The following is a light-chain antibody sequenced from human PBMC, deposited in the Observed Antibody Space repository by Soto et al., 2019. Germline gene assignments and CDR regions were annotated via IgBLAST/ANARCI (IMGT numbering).Light chain of an antibody. V-gene: IGKV1-5*03. CDR3: QQYNSYSQT. CDR1: QSXSSW. Sequence: DIQMTQSPSTLSASVGDRVTITCRASQSXSSWLAWYQQKPGKAPKLLIYKASSLXSGVPSRXGGSGSGTEFTLTISSLXPDDFATYYCQQYNSYSQTFGQGTKVEIK. J-gene: IGKJ1*01. CDR2: KAS.